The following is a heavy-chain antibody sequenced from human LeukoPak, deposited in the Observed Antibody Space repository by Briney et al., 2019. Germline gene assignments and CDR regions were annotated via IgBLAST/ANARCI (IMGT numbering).Heavy chain of an antibody. Sequence: GRSLRLSCAASGFTFSSYGMHWVRQAPGKGLEWVALISSDGNDKLYGDSVRGRFTISRDDPKSTLYLQMNSLRAEDTAVYYCTTKVIRGNSGDDYDDWGQGTLVTVSS. D-gene: IGHD5-12*01. V-gene: IGHV3-30*03. CDR3: TTKVIRGNSGDDYDD. CDR1: GFTFSSYG. CDR2: ISSDGNDK. J-gene: IGHJ4*02.